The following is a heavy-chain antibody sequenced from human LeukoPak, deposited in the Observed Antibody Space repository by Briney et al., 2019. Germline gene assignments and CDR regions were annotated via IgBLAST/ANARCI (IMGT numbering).Heavy chain of an antibody. CDR3: ARLPRYGDRYYFDY. D-gene: IGHD4-17*01. V-gene: IGHV4-39*07. J-gene: IGHJ4*02. CDR2: IYYTGST. CDR1: GGSVTSNGYY. Sequence: SETLSLTCTISGGSVTSNGYYWGWIRQPPGKGLEWIGSIYYTGSTYYNSSLKSRVTISVDTSKDQFSLKLSSVTAADTAVYYCARLPRYGDRYYFDYWGQGTLVTVSS.